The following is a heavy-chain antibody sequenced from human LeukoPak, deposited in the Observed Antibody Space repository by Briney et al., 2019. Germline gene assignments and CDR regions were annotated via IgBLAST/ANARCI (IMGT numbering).Heavy chain of an antibody. V-gene: IGHV4-34*01. Sequence: SETLSLTCAVYGGSFSGYYWSWIRQPPGKGLEWIGEINHSGSTNYNPSLKSRVTISVDTSKNQFSLKLSSVTAADTAVYYCARERSNWGPADYWGQGTLVTVSS. CDR1: GGSFSGYY. CDR3: ARERSNWGPADY. J-gene: IGHJ4*02. CDR2: INHSGST. D-gene: IGHD7-27*01.